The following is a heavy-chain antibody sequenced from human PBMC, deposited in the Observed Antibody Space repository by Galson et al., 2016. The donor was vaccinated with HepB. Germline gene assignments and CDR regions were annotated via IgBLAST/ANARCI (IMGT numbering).Heavy chain of an antibody. Sequence: QSGAEVKKPGESLKISCKGSGYTFTYFWIAWVRQMPGKGLEWMGIIYPDDSDIRYSPSFQGQVTISVDKSISTAYLEWSSLQASDTAMYYCAGRGSFTPMDVWGQGTTVTVSS. V-gene: IGHV5-51*03. CDR2: IYPDDSDI. CDR3: AGRGSFTPMDV. CDR1: GYTFTYFW. J-gene: IGHJ6*02. D-gene: IGHD3-10*01.